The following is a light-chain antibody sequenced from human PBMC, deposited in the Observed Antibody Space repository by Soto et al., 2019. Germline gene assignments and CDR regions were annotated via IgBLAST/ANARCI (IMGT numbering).Light chain of an antibody. V-gene: IGKV1-9*01. Sequence: IQLTQSPSSLSASVGDRVTITCRASQGIGSYLAWYQQKPGKAPALLIYAASTLQSGVPSRFSGSGSGTDFTLTISSLQPEDFETYYSQHLNTSPYTFGQGTKLEIK. CDR3: QHLNTSPYT. J-gene: IGKJ2*01. CDR2: AAS. CDR1: QGIGSY.